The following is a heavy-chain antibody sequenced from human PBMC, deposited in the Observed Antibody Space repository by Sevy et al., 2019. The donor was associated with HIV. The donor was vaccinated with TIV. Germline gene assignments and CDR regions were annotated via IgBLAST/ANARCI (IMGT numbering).Heavy chain of an antibody. Sequence: GGSLRLSCAASGFTFSSYPMHWVRQAPGKGLEWVSFISFDGTDKYYADSVKGRFTITRVNSKNTLFLQMNSLRAEDTAFYYCVRETTMLPRGAFDFWGQGTMVTVSS. CDR1: GFTFSSYP. CDR2: ISFDGTDK. V-gene: IGHV3-30-3*01. CDR3: VRETTMLPRGAFDF. J-gene: IGHJ3*01. D-gene: IGHD3-10*01.